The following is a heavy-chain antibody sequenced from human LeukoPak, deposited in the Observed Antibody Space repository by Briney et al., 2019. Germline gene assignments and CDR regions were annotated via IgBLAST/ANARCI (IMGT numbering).Heavy chain of an antibody. D-gene: IGHD1-26*01. CDR1: AFTFSIYD. J-gene: IGHJ4*02. Sequence: GGSLRLSCAASAFTFSIYDMSWVRQAPGKGLEWVSIVISDGTTYYADSVKGRFTISRDNSKSTLILQMNSLRVEDTALYYCTKRVKYGGTWDHFADWGQGTLVTVSS. CDR2: VISDGTT. CDR3: TKRVKYGGTWDHFAD. V-gene: IGHV3-23*01.